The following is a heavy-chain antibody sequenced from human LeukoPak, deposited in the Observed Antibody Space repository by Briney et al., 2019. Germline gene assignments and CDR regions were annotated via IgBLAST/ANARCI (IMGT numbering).Heavy chain of an antibody. CDR3: ARGDTVTTGIFDY. CDR2: ISYDGSNK. Sequence: GGSLRLSCAASGFTFSSNSMNWVRQAPGKGLEWVAVISYDGSNKYYADSVKGRFTISRDNSKNTLYLQMNSLRAEDTAVYYCARGDTVTTGIFDYWGQGTLVTVSS. J-gene: IGHJ4*02. CDR1: GFTFSSNS. D-gene: IGHD4-17*01. V-gene: IGHV3-30*03.